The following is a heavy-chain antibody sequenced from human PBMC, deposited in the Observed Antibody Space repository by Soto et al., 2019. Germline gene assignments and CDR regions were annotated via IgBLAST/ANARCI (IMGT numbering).Heavy chain of an antibody. D-gene: IGHD2-2*01. J-gene: IGHJ4*02. CDR1: GFTFSNYA. CDR3: AKRTRTSCYPFDY. CDR2: ISGSGGST. Sequence: GGSLRLSCAASGFTFSNYAMTWVRQAPGKGLEWVSVISGSGGSTYYADSVKGRFTISRDNSKNTLYLQMNSLRAEDTAVYYCAKRTRTSCYPFDYWGQGALVTVSS. V-gene: IGHV3-23*01.